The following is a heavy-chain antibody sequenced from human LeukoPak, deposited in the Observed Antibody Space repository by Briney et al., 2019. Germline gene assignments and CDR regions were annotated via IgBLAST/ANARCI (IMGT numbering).Heavy chain of an antibody. CDR1: GFTFSSYG. V-gene: IGHV3-30*03. Sequence: PGGSLRLSCAASGFTFSSYGMHWVRQGPGKGLEWVAIISSDGSDKYYADSVKGRFSISRDNSQKTLYLQMNSLRPDDAAVYYCTRQKITVTVSLDYWGQGTLVTVSS. CDR3: TRQKITVTVSLDY. J-gene: IGHJ4*02. D-gene: IGHD4-17*01. CDR2: ISSDGSDK.